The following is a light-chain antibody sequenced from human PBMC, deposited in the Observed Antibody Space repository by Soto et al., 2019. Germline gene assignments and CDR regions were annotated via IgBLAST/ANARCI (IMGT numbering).Light chain of an antibody. Sequence: EIVITQSPYTLSVSPGERATLSCRASQSVSSNLAWYQQKPGQAPRLLIYGASTRATGFPARFSGSGSGTEFTLTISSLQSEDFAVYYCHHYNSWPYTFGQGTKVDIK. J-gene: IGKJ2*01. CDR1: QSVSSN. V-gene: IGKV3-15*01. CDR2: GAS. CDR3: HHYNSWPYT.